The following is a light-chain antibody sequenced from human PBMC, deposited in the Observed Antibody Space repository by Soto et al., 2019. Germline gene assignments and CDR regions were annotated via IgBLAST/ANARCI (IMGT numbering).Light chain of an antibody. V-gene: IGKV1-27*01. CDR3: QKFNTAPLA. Sequence: DIQMTQSPSSLSASVGDRVTITCRASQDISVYLAWYQRKPGKVAKLLIYRASTLQSGVTSRFSGSGAGRDVALAISSLQPEDVATHSCQKFNTAPLAFGQATRLEI. J-gene: IGKJ5*01. CDR1: QDISVY. CDR2: RAS.